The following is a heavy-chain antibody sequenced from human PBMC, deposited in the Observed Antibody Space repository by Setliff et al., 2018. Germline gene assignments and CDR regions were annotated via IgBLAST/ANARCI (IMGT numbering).Heavy chain of an antibody. CDR1: GFSFNKYW. Sequence: GGSLRLSCTVYGFSFNKYWMYWVRQAPGKGLEWVSRINGDATIAHYADSVKGRFTISRDNARNALYLQMVSLRAEDTAVYYWARDGHNVYYFDYWG. CDR2: INGDATIA. CDR3: ARDGHNVYYFDY. J-gene: IGHJ4*01. D-gene: IGHD1-1*01. V-gene: IGHV3-74*01.